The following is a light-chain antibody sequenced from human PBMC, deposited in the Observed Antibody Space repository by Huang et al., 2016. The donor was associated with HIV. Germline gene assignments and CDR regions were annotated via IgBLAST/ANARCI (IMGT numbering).Light chain of an antibody. V-gene: IGKV1-33*01. CDR2: DAS. Sequence: TQSPSSLSASVGDRVTITCQASQDINNFLNWYQQKPGKAPKLLILDASNLQTGVPSRFSGSGSGTHFTFTITSLQRDDIGTYYCQQYDDVPISFGGGTKV. CDR3: QQYDDVPIS. J-gene: IGKJ4*01. CDR1: QDINNF.